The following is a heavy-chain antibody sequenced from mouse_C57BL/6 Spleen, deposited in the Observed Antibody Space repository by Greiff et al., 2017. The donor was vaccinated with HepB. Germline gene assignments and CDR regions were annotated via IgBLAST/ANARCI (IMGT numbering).Heavy chain of an antibody. CDR1: GYTFTSYW. V-gene: IGHV1-69*01. J-gene: IGHJ4*01. CDR2: IDPSDSYT. Sequence: QVQLQQPGAELVMPGASVKLSCKASGYTFTSYWMHWVKQRPGQGLEWIGEIDPSDSYTNYNQKFKGKSTLTVDKSSSTAYMQLSSLTSEDSAVYYCARGGEKDYWGQGTSVTVSS. CDR3: ARGGEKDY.